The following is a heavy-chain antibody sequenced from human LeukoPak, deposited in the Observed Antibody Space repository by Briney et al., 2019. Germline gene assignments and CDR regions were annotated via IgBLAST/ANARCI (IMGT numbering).Heavy chain of an antibody. CDR2: IYPGDSDT. Sequence: GGSLKISCKGSGYSFTSYWIGWVRQMPGKGLEWMGIIYPGDSDTRYSPSFQGQVTISADKSISTAYLQWSSLKASDAAMYYCARSRRDGYRDFDYWGQGTLVTVSS. V-gene: IGHV5-51*01. CDR1: GYSFTSYW. J-gene: IGHJ4*02. D-gene: IGHD5-24*01. CDR3: ARSRRDGYRDFDY.